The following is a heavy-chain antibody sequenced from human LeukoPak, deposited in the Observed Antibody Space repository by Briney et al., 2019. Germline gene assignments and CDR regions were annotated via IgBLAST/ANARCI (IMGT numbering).Heavy chain of an antibody. CDR1: GYTLTELS. J-gene: IGHJ4*02. D-gene: IGHD1-26*01. CDR2: LDPEDVEM. V-gene: IGHV1-24*01. CDR3: ATGRTKWDLLNY. Sequence: GASVKVSCKVSGYTLTELSLHWVRQAPGKGLEWMGGLDPEDVEMIYSQKFQGRVTMTEDTSTDIAYMEMSSLRSEDTAVYYCATGRTKWDLLNYWGQGTLVTVSS.